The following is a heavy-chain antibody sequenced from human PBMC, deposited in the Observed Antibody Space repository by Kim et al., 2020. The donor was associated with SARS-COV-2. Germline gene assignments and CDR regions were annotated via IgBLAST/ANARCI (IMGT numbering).Heavy chain of an antibody. J-gene: IGHJ4*02. V-gene: IGHV1-18*04. D-gene: IGHD2-2*01. CDR2: ISAYNGNT. CDR3: ARVGVRRYCSSTSCYICEY. CDR1: GYTFTSYG. Sequence: ASVKVSCKASGYTFTSYGISWVRQAPGQGLEWMGWISAYNGNTNYAQKLQGRVTMTTDTSTSTAYMELRSLRSDDTAVYYCARVGVRRYCSSTSCYICEYWGQGTLVTVSS.